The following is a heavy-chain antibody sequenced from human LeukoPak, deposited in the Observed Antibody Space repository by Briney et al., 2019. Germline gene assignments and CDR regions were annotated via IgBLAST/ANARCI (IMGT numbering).Heavy chain of an antibody. CDR1: GGSLSSGDYY. D-gene: IGHD3-10*01. CDR2: IYYSGST. CDR3: ASRVRGAPSAYFQH. V-gene: IGHV4-30-4*01. J-gene: IGHJ1*01. Sequence: PSQTLSLTCTVSGGSLSSGDYYWSWIRQPPGKGLEWIGYIYYSGSTYYNPSLKSRVTISVDTSKNQFSLKLSSVTAADTAVYYCASRVRGAPSAYFQHWGQGTLVTVSS.